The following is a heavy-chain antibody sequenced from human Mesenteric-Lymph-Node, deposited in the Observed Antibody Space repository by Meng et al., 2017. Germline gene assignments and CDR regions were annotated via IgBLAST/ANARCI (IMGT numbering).Heavy chain of an antibody. CDR2: ISSSGTTI. J-gene: IGHJ4*02. D-gene: IGHD3-16*01. CDR3: ARGGYALRNSYAPTFDN. CDR1: GFTFSSYW. V-gene: IGHV3-48*04. Sequence: GESLKISCAASGFTFSSYWMTWVRQAPGKGLEWVSHISSSGTTIYYADSVKGRFTISRDYAKNSLYLQMTSLRVEDTAVYYCARGGYALRNSYAPTFDNWGQGALVTVSS.